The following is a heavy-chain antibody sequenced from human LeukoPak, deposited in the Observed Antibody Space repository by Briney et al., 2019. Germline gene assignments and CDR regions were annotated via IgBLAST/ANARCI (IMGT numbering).Heavy chain of an antibody. J-gene: IGHJ4*02. D-gene: IGHD3-3*01. CDR2: INPNSGGT. V-gene: IGHV1-2*02. CDR1: GYTYTCYY. Sequence: ASVKVSCKASGYTYTCYYMRWVRPAPGQGLEWMGWINPNSGGTNYAQKFQDRVTMTRDTSISTAYMALSRLRSDDTAVYYCARKTESLYDFWSGRYYFYYCGQRTLVTVSS. CDR3: ARKTESLYDFWSGRYYFYY.